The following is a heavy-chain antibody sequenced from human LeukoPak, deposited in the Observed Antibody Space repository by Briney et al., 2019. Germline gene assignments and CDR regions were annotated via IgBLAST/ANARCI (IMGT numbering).Heavy chain of an antibody. Sequence: SETLSLTCTVSGGSISSYYWSWIRQPAGKGLEWIGRIYTSGSTNYNPSLKSRVTMSVDTTYNPSLKSRVTMSVDTSKNQFSLKLSSVTAADTAVYYCARVSSIFGVVSRPDMDVWGKGTTVTVSS. D-gene: IGHD3-3*01. J-gene: IGHJ6*03. CDR3: ARVSSIFGVVSRPDMDV. CDR1: GGSISSYY. V-gene: IGHV4-4*07. CDR2: IYTSGST.